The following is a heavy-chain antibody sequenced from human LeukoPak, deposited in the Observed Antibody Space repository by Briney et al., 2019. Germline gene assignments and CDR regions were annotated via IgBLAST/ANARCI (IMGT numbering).Heavy chain of an antibody. Sequence: GGSLRLSCAASGFTFSSYAMSWVRQAPGKGLEWVSAISGSGGSTYYADSVKGRFTISRDNAKNSLYLQMNSLRAEDTAVYYCARDGLAVAGVEVDPWGQGTLVTVSS. CDR1: GFTFSSYA. D-gene: IGHD6-19*01. CDR3: ARDGLAVAGVEVDP. CDR2: ISGSGGST. J-gene: IGHJ5*02. V-gene: IGHV3-23*01.